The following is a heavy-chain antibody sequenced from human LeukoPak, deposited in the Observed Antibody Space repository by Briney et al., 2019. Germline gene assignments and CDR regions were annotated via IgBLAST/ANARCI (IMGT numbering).Heavy chain of an antibody. J-gene: IGHJ4*02. CDR1: GGSISSSY. Sequence: PSETLSLTCTVSGGSISSSYWSWIRQPPGKGLEWVGYIYNTGTTNYNPSLNSRVTISVDTSKNQLSLRLSSVTAADTAVYYCARHEAPGARRHLDYWGQGTLVTVSS. V-gene: IGHV4-59*08. D-gene: IGHD1-14*01. CDR3: ARHEAPGARRHLDY. CDR2: IYNTGTT.